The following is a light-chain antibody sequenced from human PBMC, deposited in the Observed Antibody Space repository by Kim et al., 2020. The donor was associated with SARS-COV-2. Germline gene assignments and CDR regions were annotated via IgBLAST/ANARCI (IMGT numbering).Light chain of an antibody. V-gene: IGLV1-40*01. J-gene: IGLJ2*01. CDR3: QSYDSSLSGSVV. CDR2: GNS. Sequence: VTNSCPESSHNSGAGFYVHWCQQLPGSAPTLLIYGNSNRPSAVPDRFSGSKSGTSASLAITGLQAEDEADYYCQSYDSSLSGSVVFGGGTQLTVL. CDR1: SHNSGAGFY.